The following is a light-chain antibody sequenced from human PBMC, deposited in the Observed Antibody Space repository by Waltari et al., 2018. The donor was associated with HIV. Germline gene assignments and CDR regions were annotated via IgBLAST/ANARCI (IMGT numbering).Light chain of an antibody. CDR3: QHYHSYSNT. CDR2: QAS. Sequence: DIQMTQSLSTLSASVGDRVIITCRASQSISSWLAWYQHKPGKAPRLLIYQASILQEGVPSRFSGSGSGTQFTLTITSLQPDDFATYYCQHYHSYSNTFGQGTHLEIK. CDR1: QSISSW. J-gene: IGKJ2*01. V-gene: IGKV1-5*03.